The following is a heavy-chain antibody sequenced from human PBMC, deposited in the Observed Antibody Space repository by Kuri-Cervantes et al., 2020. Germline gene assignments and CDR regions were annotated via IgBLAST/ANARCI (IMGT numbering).Heavy chain of an antibody. Sequence: GSLRLSCTVSGGSISSYYWSWIRQPPGKGLEWIGYIYYSGSTNYNPSLKSRVTISVDTSKNQFSLKLSSVTPEDTAVYYCAREARDFLWFGPYYFDYWGQGTLVTVSS. CDR1: GGSISSYY. CDR2: IYYSGST. D-gene: IGHD3-10*01. CDR3: AREARDFLWFGPYYFDY. V-gene: IGHV4-59*12. J-gene: IGHJ4*02.